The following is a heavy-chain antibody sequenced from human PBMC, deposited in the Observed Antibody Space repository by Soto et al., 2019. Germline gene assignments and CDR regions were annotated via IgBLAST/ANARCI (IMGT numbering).Heavy chain of an antibody. CDR1: GFSLSSYA. CDR2: MAYAGDTK. V-gene: IGHV3-30*03. Sequence: QVQLVESGGGVVRPGRSLRLSCAASGFSLSSYAMHWVRQAPGKGLEWVAAMAYAGDTKYFADSVKGRFTISRDSTKNTLNLIMNSLRTEDTAVYFCAETAEQYYDFWLGSSHFDSWGQGILFTFSS. CDR3: AETAEQYYDFWLGSSHFDS. D-gene: IGHD3-3*01. J-gene: IGHJ4*02.